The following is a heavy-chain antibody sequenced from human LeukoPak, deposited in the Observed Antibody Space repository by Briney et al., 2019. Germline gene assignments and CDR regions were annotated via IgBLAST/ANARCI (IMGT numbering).Heavy chain of an antibody. Sequence: HPGGSLRLSCAASGLSFSSFAMSWVRQGPARGLEWVSSIRGNGETFYADSVKGRFTLSSDSSRNTVYFQLNNLRVEDTAIYYCGKPRCLSRPAALRWGPAPLVTVSS. J-gene: IGHJ4*02. CDR2: IRGNGET. CDR3: GKPRCLSRPAALR. CDR1: GLSFSSFA. D-gene: IGHD2-15*01. V-gene: IGHV3-23*01.